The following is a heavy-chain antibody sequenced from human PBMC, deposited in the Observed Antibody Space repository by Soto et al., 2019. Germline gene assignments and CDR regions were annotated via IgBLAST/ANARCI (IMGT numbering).Heavy chain of an antibody. J-gene: IGHJ4*02. CDR1: GFSFSSYA. CDR3: AREIERLLGC. V-gene: IGHV3-30-3*01. D-gene: IGHD6-19*01. CDR2: ISYDGSDK. Sequence: QVQSVESGGGVVQPGRSLRLSCATSGFSFSSYAMHWVRQAPGKGLEWVAVISYDGSDKYYADSVKGRFTISRDNSKNTRYLQMYSLGAEDTAVYYCAREIERLLGCWGQGTLVTVSS.